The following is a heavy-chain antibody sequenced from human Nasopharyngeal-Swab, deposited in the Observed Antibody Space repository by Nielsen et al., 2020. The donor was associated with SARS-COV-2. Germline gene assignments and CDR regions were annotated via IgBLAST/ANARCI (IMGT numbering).Heavy chain of an antibody. V-gene: IGHV4-59*01. Sequence: SETLSLTCTVSGGSISSYYWSWIRQPPGKGLEWIGYICYSGSTNYSPSLKSRVTISVDTSKNQFSLKLSSVTAADTAVYYCARDAYSSRGLYYYGLDVWGQGTTVTVSS. CDR1: GGSISSYY. D-gene: IGHD6-13*01. CDR2: ICYSGST. J-gene: IGHJ6*01. CDR3: ARDAYSSRGLYYYGLDV.